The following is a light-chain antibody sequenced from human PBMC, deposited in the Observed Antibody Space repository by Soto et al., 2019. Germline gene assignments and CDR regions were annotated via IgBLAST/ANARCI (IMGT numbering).Light chain of an antibody. V-gene: IGLV1-44*01. CDR2: SDY. CDR1: SSNIGSLS. Sequence: QSVLTQPPSASGTPGQRVTISCSGSSSNIGSLSVDWYQHLPGTAPKLLIYSDYQRPSGVPDRFSGSKSSTSASLAISGLQSEDDADYYCAAWNGTLNGLYVFGTGTKLTVL. CDR3: AAWNGTLNGLYV. J-gene: IGLJ1*01.